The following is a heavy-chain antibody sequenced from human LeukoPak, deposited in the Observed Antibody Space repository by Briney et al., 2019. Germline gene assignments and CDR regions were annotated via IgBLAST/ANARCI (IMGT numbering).Heavy chain of an antibody. CDR3: EEGIRDYYDNSALDY. D-gene: IGHD3-22*01. J-gene: IGHJ4*02. Sequence: PGGSPRLSCAASGFTFNNYAMSGLRQARGRGLEWVSVISGSGGTTFYTDCVRGRFPISRHNSKLTLYLQMKSLRAGATAVYYCEEGIRDYYDNSALDYWGQGTLVTVSS. V-gene: IGHV3-23*01. CDR1: GFTFNNYA. CDR2: ISGSGGTT.